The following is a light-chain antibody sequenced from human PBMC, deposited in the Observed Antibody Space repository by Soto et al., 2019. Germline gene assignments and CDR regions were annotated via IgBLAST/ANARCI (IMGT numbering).Light chain of an antibody. J-gene: IGKJ1*01. CDR1: QSILYNSNNKNY. CDR3: QQYFGTTWT. V-gene: IGKV4-1*01. Sequence: DIVMTQSPDSLAVSLGERATINCKSSQSILYNSNNKNYLAWYQQKPGQPPKLLIYWASTRESGVPDRFSGGGSVTDFTLTISSLQAEDVAVYYCQQYFGTTWTFGQGTKVEI. CDR2: WAS.